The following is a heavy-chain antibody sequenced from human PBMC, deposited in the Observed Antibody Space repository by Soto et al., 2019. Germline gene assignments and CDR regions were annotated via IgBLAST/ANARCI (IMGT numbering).Heavy chain of an antibody. CDR2: IYYSGST. CDR1: GGSISSSSYY. Sequence: SETLSLTCTVSGGSISSSSYYWGWIRQPPGKGLEWIGSIYYSGSTYYNPSLKSRVTISVDTSKNQFSLKLSSVTAADTAVYYCARLDYGDKNLDYWGQGTLVTVSS. D-gene: IGHD4-17*01. V-gene: IGHV4-39*01. J-gene: IGHJ4*02. CDR3: ARLDYGDKNLDY.